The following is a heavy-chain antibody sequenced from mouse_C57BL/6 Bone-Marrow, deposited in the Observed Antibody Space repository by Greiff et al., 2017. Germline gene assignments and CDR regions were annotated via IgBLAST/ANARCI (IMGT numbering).Heavy chain of an antibody. D-gene: IGHD2-4*01. Sequence: QVQLQQPGAELVKPGASVKLSCKASGYTFTSYWMHWVKQRPGQGLEWIGMIHPNSGSTNYTEKFKSKATLTVDKSSSTAYMQLSSLTSEDSAVYSCARTPYYYDYDEGLFAYWGQGTLVTVSA. CDR1: GYTFTSYW. J-gene: IGHJ3*01. CDR2: IHPNSGST. V-gene: IGHV1-64*01. CDR3: ARTPYYYDYDEGLFAY.